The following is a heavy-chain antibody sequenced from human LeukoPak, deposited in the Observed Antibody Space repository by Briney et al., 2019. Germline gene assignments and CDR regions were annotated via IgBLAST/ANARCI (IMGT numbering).Heavy chain of an antibody. Sequence: GGSLRLSCAASGFTFSSYSMNWVRQAPGKGLEWVSYISSSSSTIYYADSVKGRFTISRDNAKNSLYLQMNSLRAEDTAVYYCARHTMEGYFDYWGQGTLVPVSS. J-gene: IGHJ4*02. CDR2: ISSSSSTI. D-gene: IGHD3-3*01. CDR1: GFTFSSYS. CDR3: ARHTMEGYFDY. V-gene: IGHV3-48*01.